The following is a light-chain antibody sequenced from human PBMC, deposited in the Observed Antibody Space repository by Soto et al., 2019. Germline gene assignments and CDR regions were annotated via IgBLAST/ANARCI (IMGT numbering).Light chain of an antibody. V-gene: IGKV1-39*01. Sequence: DILVTQSPSSLSASVADRVTITCRASQSISSYLNWYQQKPGKAPKLLIYAASSLQSGVPSRFSGSGSGTDFTLTISSLQPEDFATYYCQQSYSTPVTFGQGTKVEIK. CDR2: AAS. CDR3: QQSYSTPVT. J-gene: IGKJ1*01. CDR1: QSISSY.